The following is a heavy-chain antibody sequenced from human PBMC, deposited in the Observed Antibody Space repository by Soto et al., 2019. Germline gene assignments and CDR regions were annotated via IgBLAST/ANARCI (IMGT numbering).Heavy chain of an antibody. CDR1: RGTLSSSA. Sequence: QVQLVQSGAEVKKPGSSVKVSCKASRGTLSSSAISWVRQAPGQGLEWMGGIIPIFGIVNYAQNFRGRVTITADESTSTAYMELNSLRSEDTAVYYCARVAKYDRSGYLNCCPLDYWGQGSRVIVSS. CDR3: ARVAKYDRSGYLNCCPLDY. J-gene: IGHJ4*02. D-gene: IGHD3-22*01. CDR2: IIPIFGIV. V-gene: IGHV1-69*01.